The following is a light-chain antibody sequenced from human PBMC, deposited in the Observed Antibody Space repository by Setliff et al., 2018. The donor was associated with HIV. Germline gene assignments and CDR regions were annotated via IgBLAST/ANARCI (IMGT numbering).Light chain of an antibody. CDR1: DSNIGRNS. CDR2: NND. Sequence: QKVTISCFGSDSNIGRNSVFWYQQLPGTAPKLLMYNNDQRPSGVPDRFSASKTGTSASLAISGLRPGDEADYYCATSDDSLNGVVFGGGTKVTVL. CDR3: ATSDDSLNGVV. V-gene: IGLV1-47*02. J-gene: IGLJ2*01.